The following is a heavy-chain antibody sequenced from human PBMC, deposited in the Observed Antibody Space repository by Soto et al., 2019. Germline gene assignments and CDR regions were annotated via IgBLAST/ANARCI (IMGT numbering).Heavy chain of an antibody. D-gene: IGHD6-13*01. CDR3: ARRHSSNWYGLDY. V-gene: IGHV4-38-2*01. CDR2: IYNTGST. J-gene: IGHJ4*02. Sequence: SETLSLTCAVSGYSISNGYYWGWIRQPPGKGLEWIGSIYNTGSTYYNPSLKSRVTISVDTSKNQFSLKLSSVTAADTAVYYCARRHSSNWYGLDYWGQGTLVTVSS. CDR1: GYSISNGYY.